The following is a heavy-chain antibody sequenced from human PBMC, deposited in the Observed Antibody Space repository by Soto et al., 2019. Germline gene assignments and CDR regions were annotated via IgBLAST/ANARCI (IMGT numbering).Heavy chain of an antibody. Sequence: EVQLLESGGGLVQPGESLRLSCVASGFTFRTYVMSWVRQPPGKGLEWVSGVSGSGDNTYYADSVKGRFTISRDNSENSLYLQMNSLRAEDTAVYYCARVLPYYFDYWGQGTLVTVSS. CDR2: VSGSGDNT. CDR1: GFTFRTYV. J-gene: IGHJ4*02. CDR3: ARVLPYYFDY. V-gene: IGHV3-23*01.